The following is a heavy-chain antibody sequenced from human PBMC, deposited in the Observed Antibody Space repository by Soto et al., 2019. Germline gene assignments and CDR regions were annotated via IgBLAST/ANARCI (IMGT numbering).Heavy chain of an antibody. V-gene: IGHV2-5*02. D-gene: IGHD6-19*01. CDR3: AHKAAGGGYFDF. J-gene: IGHJ4*02. Sequence: QITLKESGPTLVKPTQTLTLTCTFSGFSLSTSGVGVGWVRQPPGKALEWLALIYWDDDKHSSPSLKSRLTITKDTSKNQVVLTMTNMDPVDTATYYCAHKAAGGGYFDFWGQGTLVTVSS. CDR1: GFSLSTSGVG. CDR2: IYWDDDK.